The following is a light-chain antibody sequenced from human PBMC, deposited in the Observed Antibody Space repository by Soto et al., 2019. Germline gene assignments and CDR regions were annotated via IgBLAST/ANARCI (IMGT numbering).Light chain of an antibody. J-gene: IGLJ2*01. V-gene: IGLV2-14*03. CDR3: TSWTTSTTMI. CDR1: SSNIGAYNF. Sequence: QSALTQPASVSGSPGQSITISCTGTSSNIGAYNFVSWYQQHPGKAPKLMLYDVNIRPSGVSHRFSGSKSGNTASLTISGLHAEDEADYYCTSWTTSTTMIFGGGTKFTVL. CDR2: DVN.